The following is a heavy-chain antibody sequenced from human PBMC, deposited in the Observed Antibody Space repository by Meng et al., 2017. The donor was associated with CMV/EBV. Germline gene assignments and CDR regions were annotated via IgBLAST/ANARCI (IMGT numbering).Heavy chain of an antibody. D-gene: IGHD3-3*01. CDR1: GGSISSYY. V-gene: IGHV4-59*01. CDR2: IYYSGST. CDR3: ARVGGHYDFWSGYAQLGYFDH. J-gene: IGHJ4*02. Sequence: GSLRLSCTVSGGSISSYYWSWIRQPPGKGLEWIGYIYYSGSTNYNPSLKSRVTISVDTSKNQFSLKLSSVTAADTAVYYCARVGGHYDFWSGYAQLGYFDHWGQGTLVTVSS.